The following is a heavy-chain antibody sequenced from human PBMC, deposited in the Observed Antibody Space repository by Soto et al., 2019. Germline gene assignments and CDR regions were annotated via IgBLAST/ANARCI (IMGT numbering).Heavy chain of an antibody. V-gene: IGHV3-30*18. D-gene: IGHD4-4*01. CDR3: AKDSGIEGGSNWYNWFDP. CDR2: TSFDGNNR. J-gene: IGHJ5*02. CDR1: GFTFSIYG. Sequence: QVQLVESGGHVVQPGRSLTLSCAASGFTFSIYGMHWVRQAPGKGLEWVAFTSFDGNNRKYVDSVKGRFTISRDNSKNTLYLQMSSLRPEDTAVYYCAKDSGIEGGSNWYNWFDPWGQGTRVTVSS.